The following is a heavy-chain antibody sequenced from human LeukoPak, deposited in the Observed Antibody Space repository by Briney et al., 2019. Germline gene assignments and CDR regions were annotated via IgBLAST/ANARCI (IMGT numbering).Heavy chain of an antibody. CDR1: GYSISSHYC. V-gene: IGHV4-38-2*02. Sequence: SETLSLTCSVSGYSISSHYCWGWIRQPPGKGLEWIGSVCHSGSSFYNPSLKSRVTVSSDRSKNQFYLKLSSVTAADTAVYYCARLIAADPQLDSWGQGTLVTVSS. CDR2: VCHSGSS. CDR3: ARLIAADPQLDS. D-gene: IGHD6-13*01. J-gene: IGHJ4*02.